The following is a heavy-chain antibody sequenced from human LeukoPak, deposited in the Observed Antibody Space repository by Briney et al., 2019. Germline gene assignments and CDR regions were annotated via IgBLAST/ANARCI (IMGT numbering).Heavy chain of an antibody. CDR2: IIPILGIA. D-gene: IGHD6-13*01. CDR3: ARSLGSSWYPTDYYYYGMDV. V-gene: IGHV1-69*04. CDR1: GGTFSSYA. J-gene: IGHJ6*02. Sequence: GASVKVSCKASGGTFSSYAISWVRQAPGQGLEWMGRIIPILGIANYAQKFQGRVTITADKSTSTAYMELSSLRSEDTAVYYCARSLGSSWYPTDYYYYGMDVWGQGTTVTVSS.